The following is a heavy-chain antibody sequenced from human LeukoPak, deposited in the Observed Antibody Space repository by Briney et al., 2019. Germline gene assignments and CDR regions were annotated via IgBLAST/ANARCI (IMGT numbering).Heavy chain of an antibody. V-gene: IGHV4-34*01. J-gene: IGHJ4*02. D-gene: IGHD3-3*01. CDR2: INHSGSI. CDR3: ARISPITIFGVVIGYYFDY. Sequence: NPSETLSLTCAVYGGSFSGYYWSWIRQPPGKGLEWIGEINHSGSINYNPSLKSRVTISVDTSKNQFSLKLSSVTAADTAVYYCARISPITIFGVVIGYYFDYWGQGTLVTVSS. CDR1: GGSFSGYY.